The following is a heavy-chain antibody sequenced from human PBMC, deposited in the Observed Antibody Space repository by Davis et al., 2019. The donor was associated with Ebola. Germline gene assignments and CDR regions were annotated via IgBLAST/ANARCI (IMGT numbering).Heavy chain of an antibody. J-gene: IGHJ6*02. V-gene: IGHV4-59*01. D-gene: IGHD3-22*01. Sequence: SETLSLTCTVSGGSISNYYWSWIRQPPGKGLEWIGYIYYSGNTNSNPSLKSRVTISVDTSKNQFSLKLSSVTAADTAVYYCARDRKEYYYDSSGYYSVDYGMDVWGQGTTVSVSS. CDR3: ARDRKEYYYDSSGYYSVDYGMDV. CDR1: GGSISNYY. CDR2: IYYSGNT.